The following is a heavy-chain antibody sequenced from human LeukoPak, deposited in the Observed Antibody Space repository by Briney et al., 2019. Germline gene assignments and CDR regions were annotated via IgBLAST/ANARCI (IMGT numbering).Heavy chain of an antibody. Sequence: PGGSLRLSCAASGFPFSTYWMSWVRQAPGKGLEWVANINQDGTEKYYVDSVKGRFTISRDYAKNSLYLQMNSLRAEDTAVYYCARGDLVVTLEGPIDYWGQGTLVTVSS. D-gene: IGHD2-21*02. CDR2: INQDGTEK. CDR1: GFPFSTYW. J-gene: IGHJ4*02. V-gene: IGHV3-7*01. CDR3: ARGDLVVTLEGPIDY.